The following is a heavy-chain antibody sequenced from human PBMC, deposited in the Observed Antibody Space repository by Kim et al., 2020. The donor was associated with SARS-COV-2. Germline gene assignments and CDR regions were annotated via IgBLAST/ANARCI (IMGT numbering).Heavy chain of an antibody. Sequence: SETLSLTCAVYGGSFSGYYWSWIRQPPGKGLEWIGEINHSGSTNYNPSLKSRVTISVDTSKNQFSLKLSSVTAADTAVYYCARAGAAAGMSPDYWGQGTLVTVSS. J-gene: IGHJ4*02. D-gene: IGHD6-13*01. CDR3: ARAGAAAGMSPDY. CDR1: GGSFSGYY. V-gene: IGHV4-34*01. CDR2: INHSGST.